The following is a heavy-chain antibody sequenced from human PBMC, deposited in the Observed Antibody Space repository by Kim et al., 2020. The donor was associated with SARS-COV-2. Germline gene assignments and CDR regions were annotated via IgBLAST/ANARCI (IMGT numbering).Heavy chain of an antibody. J-gene: IGHJ4*02. Sequence: GGSLRLSCAASGFTFSSYAMSWVRQAPGKGLEWVSAISGSGGSTYYADSVKGRFTISRDNSKNTLYLQMNSLRAEDTAVYYCAKTLSPYYYDSSGFGGPYSPFDYWGQGTLVTVSS. D-gene: IGHD3-22*01. CDR1: GFTFSSYA. CDR2: ISGSGGST. V-gene: IGHV3-23*01. CDR3: AKTLSPYYYDSSGFGGPYSPFDY.